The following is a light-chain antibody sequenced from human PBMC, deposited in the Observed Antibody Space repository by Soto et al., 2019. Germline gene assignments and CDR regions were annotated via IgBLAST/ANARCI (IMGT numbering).Light chain of an antibody. V-gene: IGKV1-9*01. CDR1: EDISSY. Sequence: IRVTQSPAALSASVGDRVTFTCRASEDISSYLVWYQQKPGAAPKLLIYAASALHSGVPSRFSGSGSGTDFTLTISSLHPEDFAVYFCQQFKNYPITFGQGTRLEIK. J-gene: IGKJ5*01. CDR3: QQFKNYPIT. CDR2: AAS.